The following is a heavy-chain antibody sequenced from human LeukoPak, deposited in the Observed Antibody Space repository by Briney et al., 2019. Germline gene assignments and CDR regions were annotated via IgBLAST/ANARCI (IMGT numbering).Heavy chain of an antibody. CDR2: ISSSGKTI. CDR3: ARGDGVYVY. CDR1: GFTFSSYE. J-gene: IGHJ4*02. D-gene: IGHD5/OR15-5a*01. Sequence: GGSLRLSCEASGFTFSSYEMNWVRQAPGKGLEWVSYISSSGKTIYYADSTKGRFTISRDNSKNTVYLQMNSLRVEDTAVYYCARGDGVYVYWGQGTLVTVSS. V-gene: IGHV3-48*03.